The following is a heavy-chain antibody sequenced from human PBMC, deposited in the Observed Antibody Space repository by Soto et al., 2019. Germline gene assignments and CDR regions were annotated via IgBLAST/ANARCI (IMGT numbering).Heavy chain of an antibody. Sequence: LKISCQGTGYRFSSSWIGWVRQKPGKGLEWLGNVYPSDSDVRYSPAFEGQVTISADKSINTAYLQWRTLKPSDTAIYYCARHMEAHSHFYYGLDVWGQGTTVTVSS. CDR3: ARHMEAHSHFYYGLDV. CDR2: VYPSDSDV. V-gene: IGHV5-51*01. J-gene: IGHJ6*02. D-gene: IGHD3-10*01. CDR1: GYRFSSSW.